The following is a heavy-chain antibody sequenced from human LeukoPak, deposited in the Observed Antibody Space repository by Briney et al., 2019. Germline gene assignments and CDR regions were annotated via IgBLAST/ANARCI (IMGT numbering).Heavy chain of an antibody. V-gene: IGHV3-23*01. CDR3: AKDSPGKYDFWSGYLPPAGYYFDY. Sequence: LAGGSLRLSCAASGFTFSSYAMSWVRQAPGKGLEWVSAISGSGGSTYYADSVKGRFTISRDNSKNTLYLQMNSLRAEDTAVYYCAKDSPGKYDFWSGYLPPAGYYFDYWGQGTLVTVSS. CDR1: GFTFSSYA. CDR2: ISGSGGST. J-gene: IGHJ4*02. D-gene: IGHD3-3*01.